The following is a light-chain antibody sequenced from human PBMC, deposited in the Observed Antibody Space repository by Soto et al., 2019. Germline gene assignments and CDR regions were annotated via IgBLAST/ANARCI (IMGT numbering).Light chain of an antibody. CDR3: QQYHLYWT. Sequence: DIQMSQSPSTLSASVGDRVTITCRANQSISTWLAWYQHQPGSAPKLLIYGASTLQSGVPSRFSGSGSGAEFTLTIDNLQPEDFATYYCQQYHLYWTLGPGPKVDI. J-gene: IGKJ1*01. V-gene: IGKV1-5*01. CDR2: GAS. CDR1: QSISTW.